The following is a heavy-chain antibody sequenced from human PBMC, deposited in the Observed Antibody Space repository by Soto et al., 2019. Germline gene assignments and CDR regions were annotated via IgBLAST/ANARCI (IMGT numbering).Heavy chain of an antibody. V-gene: IGHV1-18*01. CDR2: ISAYNGNT. CDR1: GYTFTSYG. Sequence: QVQLVQSGAEVKKPGASVKVSCKASGYTFTSYGISWVRQAPGQGLEWMGWISAYNGNTNYAQKLQGRVTMTTDTPTTTAYMALRSLRSDDTAVYYCARVLTAAGFDSWGQGTLVTVSS. J-gene: IGHJ4*02. CDR3: ARVLTAAGFDS. D-gene: IGHD6-13*01.